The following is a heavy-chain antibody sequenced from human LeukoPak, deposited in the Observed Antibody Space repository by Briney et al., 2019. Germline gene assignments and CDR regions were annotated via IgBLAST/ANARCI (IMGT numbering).Heavy chain of an antibody. J-gene: IGHJ4*02. CDR3: ARDLGGATSY. CDR2: IYYRGST. CDR1: GGSISSYY. Sequence: SETLSLTCTVSGGSISSYYWSWIRQPPGKGLEWIGYIYYRGSTNYNPSLKSRVTISVDTSENQFSLKLSSVTAADTAVYYCARDLGGATSYWGQGTLVTVSS. V-gene: IGHV4-59*01. D-gene: IGHD1-26*01.